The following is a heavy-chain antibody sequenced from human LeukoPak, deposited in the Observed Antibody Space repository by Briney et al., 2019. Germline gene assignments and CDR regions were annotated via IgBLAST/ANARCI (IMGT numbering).Heavy chain of an antibody. CDR2: VKGKSAGETT. V-gene: IGHV3-15*01. D-gene: IGHD3-10*01. J-gene: IGHJ4*02. CDR3: TLIQGWGSGSYYRDF. Sequence: GGSLRLSCAASGLSISDDWMSWVRQAPGKGLEWGARVKGKSAGETTDYAAPVKGRFTISRDDSKNTLYLQMNSLKTEDTAVYYCTLIQGWGSGSYYRDFWGQGTLITVSS. CDR1: GLSISDDW.